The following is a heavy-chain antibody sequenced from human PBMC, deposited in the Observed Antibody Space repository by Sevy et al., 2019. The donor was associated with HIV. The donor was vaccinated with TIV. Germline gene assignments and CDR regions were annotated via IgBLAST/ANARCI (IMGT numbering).Heavy chain of an antibody. CDR2: INHSGST. Sequence: SETLSLTCSVYGGSFSGYYWSGIRQPPGKGLEWIGEINHSGSTNYNPALKSRVTISVDTSKNQCSLKLSSVTAADTAVYYCARTDCTNGVCYKAFDYWGQGTLVTVSS. CDR1: GGSFSGYY. V-gene: IGHV4-34*01. J-gene: IGHJ4*02. D-gene: IGHD2-8*01. CDR3: ARTDCTNGVCYKAFDY.